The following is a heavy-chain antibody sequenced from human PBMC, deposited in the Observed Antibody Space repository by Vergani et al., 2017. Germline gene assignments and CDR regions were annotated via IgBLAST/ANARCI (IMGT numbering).Heavy chain of an antibody. CDR1: GFTFSTYD. D-gene: IGHD6-13*01. CDR3: ARRDSSWPALDY. Sequence: EVQLVESGGGLVQPGGSLRLSCAASGFTFSTYDMHWVRQATGKGREWVSAIGTAGDTYYPGSVKGRFTISRENAKNSLYLQMNGLRAGDTAVYYCARRDSSWPALDYWGQGTLVTVSS. V-gene: IGHV3-13*01. J-gene: IGHJ4*02. CDR2: IGTAGDT.